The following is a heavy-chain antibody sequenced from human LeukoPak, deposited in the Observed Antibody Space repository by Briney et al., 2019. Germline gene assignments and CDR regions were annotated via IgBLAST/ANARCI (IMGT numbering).Heavy chain of an antibody. V-gene: IGHV4-59*01. CDR3: ARYYDGRALDY. CDR2: IYYIGST. J-gene: IGHJ4*02. D-gene: IGHD3-22*01. CDR1: GGSISGYY. Sequence: SETLSLTCTVSGGSISGYYWSWIRQPPGKGLEWIGYIYYIGSTNYNPSPKSRVTMSVDTSKSQFSLKLSSVTAADTAVYYCARYYDGRALDYWGQGTLVTVSS.